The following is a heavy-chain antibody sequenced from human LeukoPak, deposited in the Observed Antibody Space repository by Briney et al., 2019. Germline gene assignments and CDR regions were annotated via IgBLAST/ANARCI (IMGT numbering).Heavy chain of an antibody. V-gene: IGHV4-59*12. J-gene: IGHJ3*02. CDR3: ARERGNLRGDAFDI. Sequence: SETLSLTCTVSGGSISSYYWSWIRQPPGKGLEWIGYIYYSGSTNYNPSLESRVTMSIDTSKNQFSLKLTSVTAADTAVYYCARERGNLRGDAFDIWGQGTVVTVSS. CDR2: IYYSGST. D-gene: IGHD1-26*01. CDR1: GGSISSYY.